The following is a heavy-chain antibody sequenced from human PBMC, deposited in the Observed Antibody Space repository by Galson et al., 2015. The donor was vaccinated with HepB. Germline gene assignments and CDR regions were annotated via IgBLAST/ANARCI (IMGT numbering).Heavy chain of an antibody. CDR2: IYSGGST. CDR1: GFTVSSNY. V-gene: IGHV3-66*01. J-gene: IGHJ6*02. D-gene: IGHD5-18*01. CDR3: ARDRTDTYYYYYYGMDV. Sequence: SLRLSCAASGFTVSSNYMSWVRQAPGKGLEWVSVIYSGGSTYYADSVKGRFTISRDNSKNTLYLQMNSLRAEDTAVYYCARDRTDTYYYYYYGMDVWGQGTTVTVSS.